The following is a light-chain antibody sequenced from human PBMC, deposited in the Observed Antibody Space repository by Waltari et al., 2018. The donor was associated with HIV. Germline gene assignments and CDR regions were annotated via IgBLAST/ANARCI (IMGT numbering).Light chain of an antibody. CDR3: QQYYGVPLT. CDR1: QDISNS. Sequence: DIQMTQSPSSLSASIGDTVTISCRASQDISNSVSWFQRQPGKAPKLLVHGSFILQRGVPSRFSGSGSGTDYTLTISGLQSDDFATYFCQQYYGVPLTFGGGTRVDI. V-gene: IGKV1-NL1*01. CDR2: GSF. J-gene: IGKJ4*01.